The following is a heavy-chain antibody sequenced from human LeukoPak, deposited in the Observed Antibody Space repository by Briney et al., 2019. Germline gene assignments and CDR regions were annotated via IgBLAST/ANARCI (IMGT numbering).Heavy chain of an antibody. CDR1: GFTFSSYE. V-gene: IGHV3-48*03. D-gene: IGHD6-13*01. CDR3: TTGIAAAGTDY. Sequence: GGSLRLSCAASGFTFSSYEMNWVRQAPGKGLEWVSYISSSGSTIYYADSVKGRFTISRDNAKNSLYLQMNSLRAEDTAVYYCTTGIAAAGTDYWGQGTLVTVSS. J-gene: IGHJ4*02. CDR2: ISSSGSTI.